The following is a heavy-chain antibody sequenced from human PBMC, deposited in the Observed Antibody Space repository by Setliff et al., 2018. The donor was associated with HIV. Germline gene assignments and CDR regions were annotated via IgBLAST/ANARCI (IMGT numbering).Heavy chain of an antibody. D-gene: IGHD3-10*01. V-gene: IGHV4-34*01. J-gene: IGHJ3*02. CDR3: ARLERSVLSAFDI. CDR1: GGSLSDYH. CDR2: ISHSGIT. Sequence: SETLSLTCTVSGGSLSDYHWNWIRQPPGKGLEWIGEISHSGITNYNSSLKSRVSISVDTSKNHFSLKLSSVTAADTAVYYCARLERSVLSAFDIWGQGTMVTVSS.